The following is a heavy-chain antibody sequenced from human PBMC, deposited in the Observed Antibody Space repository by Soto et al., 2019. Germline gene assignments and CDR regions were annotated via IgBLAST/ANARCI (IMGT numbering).Heavy chain of an antibody. CDR2: INPNNGGT. J-gene: IGHJ5*02. D-gene: IGHD3-10*01. CDR3: ARDGYDASGRRVWFDP. V-gene: IGHV1-2*02. Sequence: QVQLLQSGAEVKKPGASVKVSCKASGSTFSGYYIHWVRQAPGKGLEWMGWINPNNGGTNYAQKFQGRVTMTGDTSITTAYMDLSSPTSDDTALYYCARDGYDASGRRVWFDPWGQGTLVTVSS. CDR1: GSTFSGYY.